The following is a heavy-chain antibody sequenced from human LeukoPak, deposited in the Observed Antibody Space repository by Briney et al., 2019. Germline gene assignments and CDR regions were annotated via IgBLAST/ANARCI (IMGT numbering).Heavy chain of an antibody. V-gene: IGHV3-21*01. J-gene: IGHJ4*02. D-gene: IGHD1-14*01. CDR2: IGPTGTDR. CDR1: GFTFSSCG. CDR3: ATETIGRHYDY. Sequence: KTGGXXXLSCAXSGFTFSSCGFNWVRQAPGKGPEWVSSIGPTGTDRFYADSVRGRFTISRDNAKNSMYLQMDSLRDEDTAAYYCATETIGRHYDYWGQGTLLTVSS.